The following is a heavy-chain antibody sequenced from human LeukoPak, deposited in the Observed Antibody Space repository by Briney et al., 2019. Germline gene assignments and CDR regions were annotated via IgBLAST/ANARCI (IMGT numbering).Heavy chain of an antibody. V-gene: IGHV3-23*01. D-gene: IGHD1-14*01. J-gene: IGHJ4*02. CDR1: GFTFSSYA. CDR2: ISGSGGTT. Sequence: GGSLRLSCAASGFTFSSYATNWVRPAPRKGLGWVSAISGSGGTTYYADSVKGRFPISRDNSKNTLYLQMNSLRAADTALYYCAKPAKTDYADYWGQGTLVTVSS. CDR3: AKPAKTDYADY.